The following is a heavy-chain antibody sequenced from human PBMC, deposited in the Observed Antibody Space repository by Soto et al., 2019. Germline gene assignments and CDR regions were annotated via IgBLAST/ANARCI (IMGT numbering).Heavy chain of an antibody. CDR2: IRSKANSYAT. Sequence: GGSLRLSCAASGFTFSGSAMHWVRQASGKGLEWVGRIRSKANSYATAYAASVKGRFTISRDDSKNTAYLQMNSLKTEDTAVYYCTRHFPDYYDSSGYYIDYWGQGTLVTVPQ. CDR1: GFTFSGSA. CDR3: TRHFPDYYDSSGYYIDY. J-gene: IGHJ4*02. D-gene: IGHD3-22*01. V-gene: IGHV3-73*01.